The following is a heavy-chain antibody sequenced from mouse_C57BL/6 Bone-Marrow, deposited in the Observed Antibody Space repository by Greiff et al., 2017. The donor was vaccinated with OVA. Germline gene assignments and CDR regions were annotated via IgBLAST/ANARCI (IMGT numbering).Heavy chain of an antibody. CDR1: GFSLTSYG. Sequence: VKLVESGPGLVQPSQSLSITCTVSGFSLTSYGVHWVRQSPGKGLEWLGVIWSGGSTDYNAAFISRLSISKDNSKSQVFFKMNSLQADDTAIYYCARRSYYSNPGWFAYWGQGTLVTVSA. J-gene: IGHJ3*01. D-gene: IGHD2-5*01. CDR3: ARRSYYSNPGWFAY. CDR2: IWSGGST. V-gene: IGHV2-2*01.